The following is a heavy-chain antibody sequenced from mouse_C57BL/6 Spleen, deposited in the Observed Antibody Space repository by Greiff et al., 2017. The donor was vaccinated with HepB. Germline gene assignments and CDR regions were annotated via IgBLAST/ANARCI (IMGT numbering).Heavy chain of an antibody. V-gene: IGHV1-74*01. CDR1: GYTFTSYW. J-gene: IGHJ1*03. CDR2: INPSDSDT. CDR3: EGGSPWYFDG. Sequence: QVQLQQSGAELVKPGASVKVSCKASGYTFTSYWMHWVKQSPGQGLEWIGRINPSDSDTNSNQKFKGKATLTVVKSSSTAYMQLSSLTSEDSAVYYCEGGSPWYFDGWGKGTTVTVSS.